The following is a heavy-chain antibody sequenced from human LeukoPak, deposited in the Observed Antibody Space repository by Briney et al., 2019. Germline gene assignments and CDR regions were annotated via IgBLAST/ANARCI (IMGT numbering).Heavy chain of an antibody. D-gene: IGHD6-13*01. CDR1: GDSTSNGDYY. V-gene: IGHV4-30-4*01. CDR2: IHYRGST. J-gene: IGHJ4*02. Sequence: SETLSLTCTVSGDSTSNGDYYWSWIRQPPGKGLEWIGYIHYRGSTFYNPSLKSRVTMSVDTSKNQFSLKLSSVTAADTAVYYCARDRSRPNPFFHSWGQGTLVTVSS. CDR3: ARDRSRPNPFFHS.